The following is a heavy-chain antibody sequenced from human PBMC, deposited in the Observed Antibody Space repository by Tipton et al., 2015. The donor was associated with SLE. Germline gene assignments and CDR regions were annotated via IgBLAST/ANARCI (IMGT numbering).Heavy chain of an antibody. CDR3: ARVPFYYYYYMDV. V-gene: IGHV4-4*07. CDR1: GGSINGYY. J-gene: IGHJ6*03. Sequence: TLSLTCTVSGGSINGYYWTWIRQSAGKGLEWIGRIHTSGTTSYNPSLKSRVTMSVDTSKNQFSLKLSSVTAADTAVYYCARVPFYYYYYMDVWGKGTTVTVSS. CDR2: IHTSGTT.